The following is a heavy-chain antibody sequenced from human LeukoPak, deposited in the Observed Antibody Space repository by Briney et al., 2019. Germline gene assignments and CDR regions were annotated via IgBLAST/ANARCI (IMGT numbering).Heavy chain of an antibody. CDR1: GFIFSSYW. V-gene: IGHV3-7*01. Sequence: PGGSLRLSCAASGFIFSSYWMSWVRQAPGKGLEWVANIKQDGSEKYYVDSVKGRFTISRDTAKNPLYLQMNSLRAEDTAVYYCAREFDSSNDYWGQGTLVTVSS. CDR3: AREFDSSNDY. CDR2: IKQDGSEK. D-gene: IGHD3-22*01. J-gene: IGHJ4*02.